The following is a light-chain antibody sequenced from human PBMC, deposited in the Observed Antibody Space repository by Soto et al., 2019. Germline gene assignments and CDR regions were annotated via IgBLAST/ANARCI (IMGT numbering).Light chain of an antibody. CDR2: DAS. Sequence: DIQMTQSPSTLSASVGDRFTITFRASQSISSWLAWYQQKPGRAPKVLIFDASSLESGVPSRFSGSGSATEFTLTISSLQPDDFATYYCQHYNSYSEAFGQGTKVDIK. J-gene: IGKJ1*01. CDR1: QSISSW. CDR3: QHYNSYSEA. V-gene: IGKV1-5*01.